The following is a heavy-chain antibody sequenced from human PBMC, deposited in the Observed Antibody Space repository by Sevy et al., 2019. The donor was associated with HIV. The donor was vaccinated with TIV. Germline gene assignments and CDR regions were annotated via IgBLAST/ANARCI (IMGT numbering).Heavy chain of an antibody. D-gene: IGHD2-8*01. CDR3: AKALNPALESMLQVNLRTLKGFDV. CDR2: ISGPGYNT. CDR1: GFTFNTHV. V-gene: IGHV3-23*01. Sequence: GGSLRLSCAASGFTFNTHVMNWVRQAPGKGLEWVSTISGPGYNTYYADSVKGRFTISRDNSQNTLHLQMNSLRADDTAVYYCAKALNPALESMLQVNLRTLKGFDVWGQGTMVTVSS. J-gene: IGHJ3*01.